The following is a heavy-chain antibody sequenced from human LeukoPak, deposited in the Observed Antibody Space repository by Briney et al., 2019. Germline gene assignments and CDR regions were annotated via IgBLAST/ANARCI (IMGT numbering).Heavy chain of an antibody. V-gene: IGHV3-48*04. Sequence: GGSLRLSCAASGFTFSNYWMTWVRQAPGKGLEWVSYISSSGSTIYYADSVKGRFTISRDNAKNSLYLQMNSLRAEDTAVYYCARDCHYYDSSGYCYWGQGTLVTVSS. J-gene: IGHJ4*02. CDR3: ARDCHYYDSSGYCY. D-gene: IGHD3-22*01. CDR1: GFTFSNYW. CDR2: ISSSGSTI.